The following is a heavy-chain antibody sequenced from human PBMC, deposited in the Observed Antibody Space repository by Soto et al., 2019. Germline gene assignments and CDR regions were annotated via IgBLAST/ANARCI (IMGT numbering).Heavy chain of an antibody. CDR2: FDPEDGET. V-gene: IGHV1-24*01. CDR3: ARGYYDSRGYYYVH. Sequence: ASVKVSCKTSGYTFTSYDINWVRQATGQGLEWMGGFDPEDGETIYAQKFQGRVTMTEDTSTDTAYMELSSLRSEDTAVYYCARGYYDSRGYYYVHGAQETLVTVS. CDR1: GYTFTSYD. D-gene: IGHD3-22*01. J-gene: IGHJ4*02.